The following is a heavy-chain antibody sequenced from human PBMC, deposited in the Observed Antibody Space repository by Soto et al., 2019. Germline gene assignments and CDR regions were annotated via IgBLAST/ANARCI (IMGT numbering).Heavy chain of an antibody. CDR3: ARHPIYYYDSSGYYSDYYYGMDV. CDR1: GGSVSSGSYY. V-gene: IGHV4-61*01. J-gene: IGHJ6*02. Sequence: SETLSLTCTVSGGSVSSGSYYWSWIRQPPGKGLEWIGYIYYSGSTNYNPSLKSRVTISVDTSKNQFSLKLSSVTAADTAVYYCARHPIYYYDSSGYYSDYYYGMDVWGQGTTVTVSS. CDR2: IYYSGST. D-gene: IGHD3-22*01.